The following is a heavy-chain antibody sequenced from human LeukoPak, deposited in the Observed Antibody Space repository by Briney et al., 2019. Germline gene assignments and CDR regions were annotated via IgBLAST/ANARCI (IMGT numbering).Heavy chain of an antibody. Sequence: PGGSLRLSCTASGFTFSSYAMNWVRQAPGKGLEWVSGIGAGGTFTYYADSVKGRFTIPRDNSRNTLYLQMNSLRADDTAVYYCAKATVDYWGQGTLVTVSS. D-gene: IGHD4-17*01. V-gene: IGHV3-23*01. CDR3: AKATVDY. CDR1: GFTFSSYA. J-gene: IGHJ4*02. CDR2: IGAGGTFT.